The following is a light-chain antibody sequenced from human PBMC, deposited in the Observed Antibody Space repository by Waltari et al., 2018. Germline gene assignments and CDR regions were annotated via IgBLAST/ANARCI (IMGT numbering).Light chain of an antibody. CDR3: SSYTEAGARV. Sequence: QSGLTQPASVSGSPGQSITIPCTATSNYVATYTNVSWYQTHPDKAPLLLIYEFYNRPSGISTRFSGSKSGNTASLTISGLLAEDEAVYYCSSYTEAGARVFGGGTKVTV. CDR2: EFY. V-gene: IGLV2-14*01. J-gene: IGLJ2*01. CDR1: SNYVATYTN.